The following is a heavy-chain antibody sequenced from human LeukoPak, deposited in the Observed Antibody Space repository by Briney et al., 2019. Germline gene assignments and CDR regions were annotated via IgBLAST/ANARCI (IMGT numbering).Heavy chain of an antibody. CDR3: AREIAAAGGVDF. Sequence: SETLSLTCTVSGGSISSYYWSWIRQPPGKGLEWIGYIYYSGSTNYNPSLKSRVTISVDTSKNQFSLKLSSVTAADTAVYYCAREIAAAGGVDFWGQGTLVTVSS. J-gene: IGHJ4*02. V-gene: IGHV4-59*12. D-gene: IGHD6-13*01. CDR1: GGSISSYY. CDR2: IYYSGST.